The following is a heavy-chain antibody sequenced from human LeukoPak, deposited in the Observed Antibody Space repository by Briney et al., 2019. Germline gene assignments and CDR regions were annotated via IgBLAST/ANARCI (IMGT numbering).Heavy chain of an antibody. J-gene: IGHJ4*02. V-gene: IGHV3-23*01. CDR2: ISGSGDRT. Sequence: GGSLRLSCAASGFTFSSYSMSWVRQAPGKGLEWVPVISGSGDRTYYADSVKGRFTVSRDNSKNTLYLQMNSLRAEDTAVYYCAKAAYGSESYYDPFDYWGQGTLVTVSS. D-gene: IGHD3-10*01. CDR3: AKAAYGSESYYDPFDY. CDR1: GFTFSSYS.